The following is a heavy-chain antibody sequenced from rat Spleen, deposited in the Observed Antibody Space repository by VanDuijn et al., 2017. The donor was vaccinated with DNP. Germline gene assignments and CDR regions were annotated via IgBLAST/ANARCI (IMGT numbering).Heavy chain of an antibody. V-gene: IGHV3-3*01. J-gene: IGHJ2*01. CDR2: INNAGSA. Sequence: EVQLQESGPGLVKPSQSLSLTCSVTGHSITSSYRWNWIRKFPGDKLEWLGYINNAGSANYNPSLKSRISITRDTSKNQFFLQLNSVTTEDTGTYYCARPESYYFDYWGQGVMVTVSS. D-gene: IGHD3-8*01. CDR1: GHSITSSYR. CDR3: ARPESYYFDY.